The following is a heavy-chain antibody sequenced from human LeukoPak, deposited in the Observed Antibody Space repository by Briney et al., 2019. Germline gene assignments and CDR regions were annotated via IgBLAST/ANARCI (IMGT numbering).Heavy chain of an antibody. CDR2: INPNSGGT. Sequence: ASVKVSCKASGYTFTGYYMHWVRQAPGQGLEWMGWINPNSGGTNYAQKFQGRVTMTRDTSISTAYMELSRLRSDDTAVYYCARILGQSTRDAFDIWGQGTMVTVSS. V-gene: IGHV1-2*02. CDR3: ARILGQSTRDAFDI. J-gene: IGHJ3*02. CDR1: GYTFTGYY.